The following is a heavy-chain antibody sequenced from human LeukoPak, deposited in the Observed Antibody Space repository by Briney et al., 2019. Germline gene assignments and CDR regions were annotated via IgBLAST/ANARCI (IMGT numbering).Heavy chain of an antibody. CDR3: ARTGSTVSMLYPFDH. CDR1: GGSIRSYY. CDR2: IYYSGST. V-gene: IGHV4-59*01. J-gene: IGHJ4*02. D-gene: IGHD4-17*01. Sequence: SETLSLTCTVSGGSIRSYYWSWIRQPPGKGLEWIGYIYYSGSTNYNPSLKSRVSISVDTSKNQFSLKLSSVTAADTAVYYCARTGSTVSMLYPFDHWGQGTLVTVSS.